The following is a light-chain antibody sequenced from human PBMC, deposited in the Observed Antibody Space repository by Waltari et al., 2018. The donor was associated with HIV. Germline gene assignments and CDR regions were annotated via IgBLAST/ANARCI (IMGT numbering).Light chain of an antibody. CDR1: QSIGTY. CDR3: HQSHSVPQT. J-gene: IGKJ1*01. V-gene: IGKV1-39*01. CDR2: GAS. Sequence: DIQMTQSPPSLSASVGDRVTITYRASQSIGTYLNWYHQKPGKAPKLLIYGASSLQTGVPSRFSGSGSGTHFSLTISSLQPADSGTYYCHQSHSVPQTFGQGTKVEI.